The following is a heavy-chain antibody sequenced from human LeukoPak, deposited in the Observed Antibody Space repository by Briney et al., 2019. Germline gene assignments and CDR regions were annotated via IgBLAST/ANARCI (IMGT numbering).Heavy chain of an antibody. D-gene: IGHD3-3*01. CDR1: GYTFTSYG. CDR2: ISAYNGNT. V-gene: IGHV1-18*01. CDR3: AREYYDLWSGGNWFDP. J-gene: IGHJ5*02. Sequence: ASVKVSCKASGYTFTSYGISWVRQAPGQGLEWMGWISAYNGNTNYAQKLQGRVAMTTDTSTSTAYMELRSLRSGDTAVYYCAREYYDLWSGGNWFDPWGEGTLVTVS.